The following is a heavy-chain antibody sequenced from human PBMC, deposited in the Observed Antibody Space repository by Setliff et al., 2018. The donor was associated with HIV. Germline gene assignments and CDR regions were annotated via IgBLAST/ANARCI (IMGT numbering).Heavy chain of an antibody. Sequence: PSETLSLTCAVYGGSFSDYYWSWIRQPPGKGLEWIGEINHGGRTIQSPSLGSRVTISIDTSKNQFSLKLSSVSAADTAVYYCARVSKTYWYSIQRDYYHHMDVWGKGTTVTVSS. D-gene: IGHD2-8*02. J-gene: IGHJ6*03. CDR1: GGSFSDYY. V-gene: IGHV4-34*01. CDR3: ARVSKTYWYSIQRDYYHHMDV. CDR2: INHGGRT.